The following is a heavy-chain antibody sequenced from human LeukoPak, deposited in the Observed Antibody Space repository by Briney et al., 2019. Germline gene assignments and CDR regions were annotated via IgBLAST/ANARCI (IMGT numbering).Heavy chain of an antibody. CDR2: IRSKANSYAT. CDR3: TRSYYDFWSGYYTGSPCFDY. J-gene: IGHJ4*02. CDR1: GFTFSGSA. Sequence: GGSLRLSCAASGFTFSGSAMHWVRQAPGKGLEWVGRIRSKANSYATAYAASVKGRFTISRDDSKNTAYLQMNSLKTEDTAVYYCTRSYYDFWSGYYTGSPCFDYWGQGTLVTVSS. D-gene: IGHD3-3*01. V-gene: IGHV3-73*01.